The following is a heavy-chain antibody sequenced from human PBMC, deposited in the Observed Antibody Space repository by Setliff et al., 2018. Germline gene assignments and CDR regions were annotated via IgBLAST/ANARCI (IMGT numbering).Heavy chain of an antibody. CDR3: ARGSAKMVALPTANYFDP. Sequence: ASVKVSCKAFGYSFTNYGLNWVRQAPGQGLEWMGWISGYDDNTNYAQHLQGRVTMTTDTSTSTAYMELRSLTSADTAVYYCARGSAKMVALPTANYFDPWGQGTPGTV. CDR1: GYSFTNYG. V-gene: IGHV1-18*01. CDR2: ISGYDDNT. D-gene: IGHD2-2*01. J-gene: IGHJ5*02.